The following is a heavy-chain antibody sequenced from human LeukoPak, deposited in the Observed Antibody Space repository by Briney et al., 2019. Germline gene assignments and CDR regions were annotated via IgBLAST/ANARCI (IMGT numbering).Heavy chain of an antibody. Sequence: ASVTVSRMASGYTFTSYDINWVRQATGHGLEGTGVMNPNRGNTGYAQKIQGKVTITRNTSISTAYMELSSLRSEDTAVYYCATSVLRYFDWLGDDAFDIWGQGTMVTVSS. D-gene: IGHD3-9*01. CDR2: MNPNRGNT. V-gene: IGHV1-8*03. CDR1: GYTFTSYD. J-gene: IGHJ3*02. CDR3: ATSVLRYFDWLGDDAFDI.